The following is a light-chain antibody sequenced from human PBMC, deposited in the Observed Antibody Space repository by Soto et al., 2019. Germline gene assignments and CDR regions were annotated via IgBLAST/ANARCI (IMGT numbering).Light chain of an antibody. CDR1: QSISSY. CDR2: AAS. J-gene: IGKJ4*01. V-gene: IGKV1-39*01. CDR3: QQSYSTLALT. Sequence: DIQMTQSPYSLSASVGDRVTITCRASQSISSYLNWYQQKPGKAPKLLIYAASSLQSGVPSRFSGSGSGTDLTLTISSLQPEDFATYYCQQSYSTLALTFGGGTKVEIK.